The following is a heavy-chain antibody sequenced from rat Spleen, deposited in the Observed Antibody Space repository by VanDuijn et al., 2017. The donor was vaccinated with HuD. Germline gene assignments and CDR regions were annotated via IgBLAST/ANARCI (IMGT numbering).Heavy chain of an antibody. V-gene: IGHV5-25*01. J-gene: IGHJ4*01. CDR3: ATLATEGTSYYVMDA. D-gene: IGHD1-11*01. CDR1: GFTFSNYY. CDR2: LSTGGGNT. Sequence: EVQLVESGGGLVQPGRSMKLSCAASGFTFSNYYMAWVRQAPTKGLEWVASLSTGGGNTYYRDSVKGRFTISTNYAKSTLYLQMDSLRSEDTATYYCATLATEGTSYYVMDAWGQGASVTVSS.